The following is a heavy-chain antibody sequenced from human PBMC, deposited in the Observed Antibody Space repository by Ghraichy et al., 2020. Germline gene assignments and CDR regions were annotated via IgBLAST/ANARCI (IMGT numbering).Heavy chain of an antibody. D-gene: IGHD2-2*01. V-gene: IGHV3-64*01. Sequence: GGSLRLSCAASGFTFSSYAMHWVRQATGKGLEYVSAISSNGGSTYYANSVKGRFTISRDNSKNTLYLQMGSLRAEDMAVYYCARVEYCSSTSCYGAFDIWGQGTMVTVSS. CDR1: GFTFSSYA. CDR2: ISSNGGST. J-gene: IGHJ3*02. CDR3: ARVEYCSSTSCYGAFDI.